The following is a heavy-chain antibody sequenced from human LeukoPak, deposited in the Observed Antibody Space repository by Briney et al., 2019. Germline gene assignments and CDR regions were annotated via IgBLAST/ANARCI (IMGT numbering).Heavy chain of an antibody. D-gene: IGHD3-10*01. CDR2: IIPIFGTA. V-gene: IGHV1-69*05. CDR3: ARARKGITMVRGVIISYYFDY. J-gene: IGHJ4*02. Sequence: GASVNVSCTASGGTFSIYAISWVRQAPGQGLEWMGGIIPIFGTANYAQKFQGRVTMTRNTSISTAYMELSSLRSEDTAVYYCARARKGITMVRGVIISYYFDYWGQGTLVTVSS. CDR1: GGTFSIYA.